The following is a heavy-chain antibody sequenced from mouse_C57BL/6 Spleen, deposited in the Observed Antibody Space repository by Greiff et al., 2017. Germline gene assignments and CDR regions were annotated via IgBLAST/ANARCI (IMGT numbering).Heavy chain of an antibody. D-gene: IGHD1-1*01. CDR3: ARDPITTVVAHYWYFDV. V-gene: IGHV5-16*01. J-gene: IGHJ1*03. CDR2: INYDGSST. CDR1: GFTFSDYY. Sequence: EVMLVESEGGLVQPGSSMKLSCTASGFTFSDYYMAWVRQVPEKGLEWVANINYDGSSTYYLDSLKSRFIISRDNAKNILYLQMSSLKSEDTATYYYARDPITTVVAHYWYFDVWGTGTTVTVSS.